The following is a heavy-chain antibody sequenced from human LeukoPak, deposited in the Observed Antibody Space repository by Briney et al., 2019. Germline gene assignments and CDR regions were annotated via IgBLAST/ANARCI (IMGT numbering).Heavy chain of an antibody. CDR2: IRSKTDGGTT. CDR3: TAPWGSAGY. J-gene: IGHJ4*02. Sequence: GGSLRLSCAASGFTFSNAWMSWVRQAPGKGLEWVGRIRSKTDGGTTEYAAPVKGRFSISRDDSKDTLYLQMNRLKIEDTDVYYCTAPWGSAGYWGQGTLVTVSS. CDR1: GFTFSNAW. D-gene: IGHD3-16*01. V-gene: IGHV3-15*01.